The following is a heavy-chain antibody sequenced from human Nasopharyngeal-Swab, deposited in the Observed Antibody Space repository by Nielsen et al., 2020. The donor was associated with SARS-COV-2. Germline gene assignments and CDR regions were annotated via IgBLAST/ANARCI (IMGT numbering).Heavy chain of an antibody. Sequence: ASVKVSCKASGYTFTSYAMHWVRQAPGQRLEWMGWINAGNGNTKYSQKFQGRVTITRDISASTAYMELSSLRSEDTAVYYCASGGYDFWSGCPSDYWGLGTLVTVSS. V-gene: IGHV1-3*01. CDR3: ASGGYDFWSGCPSDY. D-gene: IGHD3-3*01. J-gene: IGHJ4*02. CDR1: GYTFTSYA. CDR2: INAGNGNT.